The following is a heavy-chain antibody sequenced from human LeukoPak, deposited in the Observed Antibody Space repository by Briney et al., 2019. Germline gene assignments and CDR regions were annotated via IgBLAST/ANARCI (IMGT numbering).Heavy chain of an antibody. J-gene: IGHJ4*02. CDR2: IYYSGST. CDR3: ASVGWDSYYFDY. CDR1: GGSISSYY. D-gene: IGHD1-26*01. V-gene: IGHV4-59*01. Sequence: SETLSLTCTVSGGSISSYYWSWIRQPPGKGLEWIGYIYYSGSTNYNPPLKSRVTISVDTSKNQFSLKLSSVTAADTAVYYCASVGWDSYYFDYWGQGTLVTVSS.